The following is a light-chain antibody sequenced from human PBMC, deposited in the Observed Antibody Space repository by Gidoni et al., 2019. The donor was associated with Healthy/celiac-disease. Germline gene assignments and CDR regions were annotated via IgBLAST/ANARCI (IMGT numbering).Light chain of an antibody. CDR1: QSVSTSY. CDR3: HQYGSSPLT. Sequence: VLTQSSGTLSLSPGERATLSCSASQSVSTSYFAWYQQKPGQAPRLLIYGASSRSTGIPDSFSCSGSGADFTLPISRLEPEDFAVYYCHQYGSSPLTFGGGTKVEIK. CDR2: GAS. J-gene: IGKJ4*01. V-gene: IGKV3-20*01.